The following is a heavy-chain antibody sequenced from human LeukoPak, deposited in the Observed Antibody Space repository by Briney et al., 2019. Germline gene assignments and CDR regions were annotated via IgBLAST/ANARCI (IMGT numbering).Heavy chain of an antibody. V-gene: IGHV4-59*08. CDR2: IYYSGST. D-gene: IGHD6-19*01. CDR1: GGSISSYY. Sequence: SETLSLTCTVSGGSISSYYWSWLRQPPGKGLEWIGYIYYSGSTNYNPSLKSRVTISVDTSKNQFSLKLSSVTAADTAVYYCARKHSSGWYYFDYWGQGTLVTVSS. CDR3: ARKHSSGWYYFDY. J-gene: IGHJ4*02.